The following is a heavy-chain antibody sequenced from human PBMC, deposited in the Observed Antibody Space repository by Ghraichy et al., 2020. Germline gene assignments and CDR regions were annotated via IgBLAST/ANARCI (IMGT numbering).Heavy chain of an antibody. J-gene: IGHJ2*01. CDR2: IYYSGST. Sequence: SETLSLTCTVSGGSISSYYWSWIRQPPGKGLEWIGYIYYSGSTNYNPSLKSRVTISVDTSKNQFSLKLSSVTAADTAVYYCARPDCSSTSCYPWYFDLWGRGTLVTVSS. CDR3: ARPDCSSTSCYPWYFDL. CDR1: GGSISSYY. D-gene: IGHD2-2*01. V-gene: IGHV4-59*01.